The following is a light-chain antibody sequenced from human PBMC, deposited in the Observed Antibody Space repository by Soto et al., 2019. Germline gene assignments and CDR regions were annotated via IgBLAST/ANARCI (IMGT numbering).Light chain of an antibody. Sequence: TLFHIFMPVPPGAPASISCRSSPSLLHSHGYHYLYWYLQKPGQAPRLLIYLPSNRASGVPDRFSGSGSGTDFTLKINRMEAEDFEVYYCQHFGSPLRTFGQGTKVDIK. CDR3: QHFGSPLRT. CDR2: LPS. V-gene: IGKV2-28*01. J-gene: IGKJ1*01. CDR1: PSLLHSHGYHY.